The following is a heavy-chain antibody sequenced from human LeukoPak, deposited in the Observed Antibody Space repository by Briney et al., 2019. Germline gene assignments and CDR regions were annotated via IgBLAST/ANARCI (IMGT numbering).Heavy chain of an antibody. CDR3: AHLTTVTPGYYYYSMDV. Sequence: GASVKVSCKASGYTFTSYGISWVRQAPGQGLEWMGWISAYNGNTNYAQKLQGRVTMTTDTSTSTAYMELRSLRSDDTAVYYCAHLTTVTPGYYYYSMDVWGKGNTVTVSS. J-gene: IGHJ6*03. V-gene: IGHV1-18*01. CDR1: GYTFTSYG. CDR2: ISAYNGNT. D-gene: IGHD4-17*01.